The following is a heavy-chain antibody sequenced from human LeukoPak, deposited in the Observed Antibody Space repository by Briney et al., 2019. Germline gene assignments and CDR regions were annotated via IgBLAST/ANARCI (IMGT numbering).Heavy chain of an antibody. Sequence: GGSLRLSCAASGFTFRSYAMSWVRQAPGKGLEWVSAISGRDGSTYYADSVKGRFTISRDNSKNTLYLQMNSLRAEDTAVYYCAKEGPYSSSSYYFDYWGQGTLVTVSS. CDR2: ISGRDGST. J-gene: IGHJ4*02. D-gene: IGHD6-6*01. CDR3: AKEGPYSSSSYYFDY. V-gene: IGHV3-23*01. CDR1: GFTFRSYA.